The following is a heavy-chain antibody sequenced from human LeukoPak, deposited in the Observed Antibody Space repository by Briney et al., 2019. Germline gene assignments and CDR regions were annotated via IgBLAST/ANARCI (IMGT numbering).Heavy chain of an antibody. V-gene: IGHV1-69*06. J-gene: IGHJ4*02. D-gene: IGHD2-21*02. CDR3: ARDGIHCGGDCYSDY. Sequence: SVKVSCKASGGTFSSYAISWVRQAPGQGLEWMGGIIPIFGTANYAQKFQGRVTITADKSTSTAYMELSSLRSEDTAVYYCARDGIHCGGDCYSDYWGQGTLVTVSS. CDR2: IIPIFGTA. CDR1: GGTFSSYA.